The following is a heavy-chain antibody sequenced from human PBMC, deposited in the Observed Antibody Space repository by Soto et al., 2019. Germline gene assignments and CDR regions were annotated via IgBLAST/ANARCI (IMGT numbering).Heavy chain of an antibody. J-gene: IGHJ4*02. V-gene: IGHV3-23*01. CDR1: GFTFSTYA. D-gene: IGHD2-15*01. Sequence: EVELLESGGGLVQPEGSLRLSCAASGFTFSTYAMGWVRQAPGKGLEWVSVVSSGGGTHYADSVKGRFTVSRDNSKNTLSLQMNSLRADDTAVDYCAKRRGAGGDFDCWGQGARVTVSS. CDR3: AKRRGAGGDFDC. CDR2: VSSGGGT.